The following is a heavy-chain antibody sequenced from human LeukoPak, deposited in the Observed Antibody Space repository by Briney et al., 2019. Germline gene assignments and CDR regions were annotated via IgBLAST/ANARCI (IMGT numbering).Heavy chain of an antibody. D-gene: IGHD2-21*01. J-gene: IGHJ5*02. CDR1: GFTFSSYA. V-gene: IGHV3-64D*06. Sequence: GGTLTLSCSASGFTFSSYARHWVRQAPGKGLEYVSAICSNGGGTYYADSVKGRFTISRDNSNNTLYLQLSSVRPEDTAVYCCVRVPHCRGSSCACSWFDPWGQGTLVSVLS. CDR2: ICSNGGGT. CDR3: VRVPHCRGSSCACSWFDP.